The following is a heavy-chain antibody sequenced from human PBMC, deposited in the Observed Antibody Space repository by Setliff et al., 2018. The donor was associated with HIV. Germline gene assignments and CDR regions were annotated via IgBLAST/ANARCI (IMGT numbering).Heavy chain of an antibody. CDR3: ARGGRDPFTNWFDP. Sequence: SETLSLTCNVSGFSFRNSFYNWGWIRQPPGKGLERIGTVSYSGSTNYNPSLKSRVTISVDTSKNQFSLKLSSVTAADTAVYYCARGGRDPFTNWFDPWGRGTLVTVSS. V-gene: IGHV4-61*01. CDR2: VSYSGST. CDR1: GFSFRNSFYN. J-gene: IGHJ5*02.